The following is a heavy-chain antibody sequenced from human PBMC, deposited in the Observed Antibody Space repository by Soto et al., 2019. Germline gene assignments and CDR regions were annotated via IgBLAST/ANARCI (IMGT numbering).Heavy chain of an antibody. V-gene: IGHV3-23*01. Sequence: GGSLRLSCAASGFTFSSYAMSWVRQAPGKGLEWVSAISGSGGSTYYADSVKGRFTISRDNSKNTLYLQMNSLGADDTAVYYCAKDRLAGGFDYWGQGTLVTVSS. CDR1: GFTFSSYA. D-gene: IGHD3-16*01. CDR3: AKDRLAGGFDY. J-gene: IGHJ4*02. CDR2: ISGSGGST.